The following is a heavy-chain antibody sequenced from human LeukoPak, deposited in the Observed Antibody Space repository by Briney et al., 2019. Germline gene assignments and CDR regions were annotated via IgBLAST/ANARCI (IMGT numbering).Heavy chain of an antibody. V-gene: IGHV3-7*01. CDR2: IKQDGSEK. D-gene: IGHD2-8*01. CDR1: GFTFSSYW. Sequence: GGSLRLSCAASGFTFSSYWMSWVRQAPGKGLEWVANIKQDGSEKYCVDSVKGRFTISRDNAKNSLYLQMNSLRAEDTAVYYCARARCTNGVCYTQDYYFDYWGQGTLVTVSS. J-gene: IGHJ4*02. CDR3: ARARCTNGVCYTQDYYFDY.